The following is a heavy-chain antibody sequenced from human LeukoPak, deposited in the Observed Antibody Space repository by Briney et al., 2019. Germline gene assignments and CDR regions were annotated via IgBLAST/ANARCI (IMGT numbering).Heavy chain of an antibody. D-gene: IGHD6-19*01. CDR3: ARYSSGPVDY. CDR1: GYTFTTYD. Sequence: ASVKVSCKASGYTFTTYDINWVRQAPGQGLEWMGWISAYNGNTNYAQKLQGRVTMTTDTSTSTAYMELRSLRSDDTAVYYCARYSSGPVDYWGQGTLVTVSS. J-gene: IGHJ4*02. CDR2: ISAYNGNT. V-gene: IGHV1-18*01.